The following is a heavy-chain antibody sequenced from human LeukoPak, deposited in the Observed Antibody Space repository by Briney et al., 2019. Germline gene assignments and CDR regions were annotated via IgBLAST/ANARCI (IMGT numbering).Heavy chain of an antibody. Sequence: SETLSLTCTVSGGSIRNGGYYWNCIRQHPGKGLEWIGYIYNSGSTYYNPSLKSRSTISVDTSKNQFSLKLSSVTAADTGVYYCARGYCTNGVGSSDYVDYWGQGTLVTVSS. V-gene: IGHV4-31*03. CDR2: IYNSGST. CDR3: ARGYCTNGVGSSDYVDY. J-gene: IGHJ4*02. CDR1: GGSIRNGGYY. D-gene: IGHD2-8*01.